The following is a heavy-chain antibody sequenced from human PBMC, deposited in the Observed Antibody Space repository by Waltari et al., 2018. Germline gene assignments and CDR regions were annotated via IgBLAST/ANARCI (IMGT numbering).Heavy chain of an antibody. CDR2: MSGSGNTI. V-gene: IGHV3-11*04. D-gene: IGHD3-22*01. CDR3: ASNYYDSSGYMDH. CDR1: GLPFHYYY. J-gene: IGHJ4*02. Sequence: QVQLVESGGGLVKPGGSLRLSCAASGLPFHYYYMNWIRQAPGKGLEWISYMSGSGNTIYHADSVKGRFTISRDNAKNSLFLQMNSLRAEDTGVYYCASNYYDSSGYMDHWGQGTLVTVSS.